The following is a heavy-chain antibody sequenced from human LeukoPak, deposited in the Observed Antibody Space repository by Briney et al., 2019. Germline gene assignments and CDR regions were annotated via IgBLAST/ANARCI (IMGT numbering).Heavy chain of an antibody. CDR3: ARAGSGSYFDY. CDR2: ISSSSSYI. J-gene: IGHJ4*02. Sequence: GGSLRLSCAASGFTFSSYSMNWVRQAPGEGLEWVSSISSSSSYIYYADSVKGRFTISRDNSKNTLYLQMNSLRTEDTAVYYCARAGSGSYFDYWGQGTLVTVSS. V-gene: IGHV3-21*01. D-gene: IGHD1-26*01. CDR1: GFTFSSYS.